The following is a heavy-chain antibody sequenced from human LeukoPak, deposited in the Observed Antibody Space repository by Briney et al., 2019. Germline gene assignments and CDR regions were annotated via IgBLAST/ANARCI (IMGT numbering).Heavy chain of an antibody. CDR3: ARVIAGFGGDIDI. J-gene: IGHJ3*02. D-gene: IGHD3-10*01. CDR1: GGSISSSSYY. Sequence: PSETLSLTCTVSGGSISSSSYYWGWIRQPPGKGLEWIGSIYYSGSTYYNPSLKSRVTISVDTSKNQFSLKLSSVTAADTAVYYCARVIAGFGGDIDIWGQGTMVTVSS. CDR2: IYYSGST. V-gene: IGHV4-39*07.